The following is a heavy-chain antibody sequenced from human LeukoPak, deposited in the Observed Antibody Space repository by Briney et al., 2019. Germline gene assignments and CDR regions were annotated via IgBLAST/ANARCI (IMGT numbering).Heavy chain of an antibody. D-gene: IGHD6-6*01. CDR3: ARGGSSSSVYYYYMDV. V-gene: IGHV3-30*02. Sequence: GGSLRLSCAASGFTFSSYGMHWVRQAPGKGLEWVAFIRYDGSNKYYADSVKGRFTISRGNSKNTLYLQMNSLRAEDTAVYYCARGGSSSSVYYYYMDVWGKGTTVTVSS. J-gene: IGHJ6*03. CDR2: IRYDGSNK. CDR1: GFTFSSYG.